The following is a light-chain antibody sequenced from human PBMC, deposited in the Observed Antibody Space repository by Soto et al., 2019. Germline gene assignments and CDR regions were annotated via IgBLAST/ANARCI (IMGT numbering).Light chain of an antibody. V-gene: IGKV1-17*01. CDR1: QGIRND. J-gene: IGKJ4*01. CDR3: QQFHNYPPLT. Sequence: DIQMTQSPSSLSASVGDRVTITCRASQGIRNDLGWFQQKPGKAPNLLIYAASSLHSGVPSRFSGSGSGTDFTLTISSLQPEDFATYYCQQFHNYPPLTFGGGTKVDIK. CDR2: AAS.